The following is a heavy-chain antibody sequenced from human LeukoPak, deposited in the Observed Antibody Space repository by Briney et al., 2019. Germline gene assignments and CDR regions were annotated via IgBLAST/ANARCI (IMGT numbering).Heavy chain of an antibody. J-gene: IGHJ4*02. CDR3: ARSSYYGAGSSPYDL. Sequence: PSETLSLTCTLSGGSMSDNFWNWIRQPAGKGLEWVGRIYPAGFTSYNPSLKSRVTMSIDTSKNQFSLRLRSVSAADTAVYYCARSSYYGAGSSPYDLWGQGTLVTVSS. D-gene: IGHD3-10*01. CDR2: IYPAGFT. V-gene: IGHV4-4*07. CDR1: GGSMSDNF.